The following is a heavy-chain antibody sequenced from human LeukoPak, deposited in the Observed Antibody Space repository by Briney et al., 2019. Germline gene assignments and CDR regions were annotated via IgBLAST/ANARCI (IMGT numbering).Heavy chain of an antibody. CDR1: GFTFSSYA. CDR2: ISYDGSNK. Sequence: GGSLRLSCAASGFTFSSYAMHWVRQAPGKGLEWVAVISYDGSNKYYADSVKGRFTISRDNSKNTLYLQMNSLRAEDTAVYYCARSSLGLGYWGQGTPVTVSS. J-gene: IGHJ4*02. CDR3: ARSSLGLGY. D-gene: IGHD6-19*01. V-gene: IGHV3-30-3*01.